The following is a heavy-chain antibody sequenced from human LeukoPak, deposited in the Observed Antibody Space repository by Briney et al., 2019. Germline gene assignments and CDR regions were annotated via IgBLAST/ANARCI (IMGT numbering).Heavy chain of an antibody. J-gene: IGHJ5*02. CDR3: ARSDPSLRYVDWLFWFDP. CDR1: GGSISSYY. D-gene: IGHD3-9*01. Sequence: SETLSLTCTVSGGSISSYYWSWIRQPPGKGLEWIGYIYYSGSTNYNPSLKSRVTISVDTSKNQFSLKLSSVTAADTAVYYCARSDPSLRYVDWLFWFDPWGQGTLVTVSS. V-gene: IGHV4-59*01. CDR2: IYYSGST.